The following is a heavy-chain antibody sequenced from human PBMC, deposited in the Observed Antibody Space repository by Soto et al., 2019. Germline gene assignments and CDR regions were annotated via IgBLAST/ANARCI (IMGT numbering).Heavy chain of an antibody. CDR2: IYESGST. V-gene: IGHV4-30-2*01. J-gene: IGHJ5*02. CDR3: ARELRARFDP. D-gene: IGHD3-16*01. Sequence: SETLSLTCAVSGGSISSGGYSWSWIRQTPGKGMEWIGYIYESGSTNYNKSLKSRVTISVDRSKNLVSLRMTSVTAADTAIYYCARELRARFDPWGQGTLVTVSS. CDR1: GGSISSGGYS.